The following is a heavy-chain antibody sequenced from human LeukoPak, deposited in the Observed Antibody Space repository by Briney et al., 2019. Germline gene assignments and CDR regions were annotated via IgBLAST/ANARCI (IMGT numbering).Heavy chain of an antibody. J-gene: IGHJ4*02. CDR3: ARFNVLRYFDRRFDY. CDR1: GGSISSSTYY. Sequence: PSETLSLTCTVSGGSISSSTYYWGWIRQSPGKGLEWIGNIYFTGTTYYNPSLRSRVTISVDTSKNQFSLKLSSVTAADTAVYYCARFNVLRYFDRRFDYWGQGTLVTVSS. V-gene: IGHV4-39*07. CDR2: IYFTGTT. D-gene: IGHD3-9*01.